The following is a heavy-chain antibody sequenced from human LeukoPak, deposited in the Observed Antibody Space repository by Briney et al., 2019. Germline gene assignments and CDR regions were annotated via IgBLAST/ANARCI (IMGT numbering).Heavy chain of an antibody. CDR3: ASSTLRWLQLQDFDY. CDR2: ISGGGVST. CDR1: GFTFSSYA. D-gene: IGHD5-24*01. J-gene: IGHJ4*02. Sequence: GGSLRLSCAASGFTFSSYAMSWVRQAPGKGLEWVSVISGGGVSTYYADSVKGRFTISTDTSKNTLYLQMNSLRAEDTAVYYCASSTLRWLQLQDFDYWGQGTLVTVSS. V-gene: IGHV3-23*01.